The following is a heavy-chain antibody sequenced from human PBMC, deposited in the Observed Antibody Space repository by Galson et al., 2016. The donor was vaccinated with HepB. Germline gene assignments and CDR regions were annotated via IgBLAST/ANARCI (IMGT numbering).Heavy chain of an antibody. D-gene: IGHD3-10*01. CDR3: ARGMVRGTIGPNSYMDF. CDR1: GFTISSHV. Sequence: SLRLSCAASGFTISSHVIHWVRQPPGKGLEWVAVTWYDATLKFYADSVKGRFTISRDNSKDTLFLQMNSLRVDDAGKYYCARGMVRGTIGPNSYMDFWGKGTTVTVSS. J-gene: IGHJ6*03. V-gene: IGHV3-33*01. CDR2: TWYDATLK.